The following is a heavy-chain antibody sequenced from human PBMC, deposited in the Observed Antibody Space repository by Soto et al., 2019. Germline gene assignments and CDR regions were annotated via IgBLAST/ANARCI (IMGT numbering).Heavy chain of an antibody. D-gene: IGHD6-19*01. CDR2: ISSSSSTI. Sequence: WLSLRLPCAAFGCTFSSYWMSWVRQAPGKGLEWVSFISSSSSTIYYADSVKGRFTISRDNAKNSLYLQMNSLRDEDTAVYYCARDGDRQWLVHYYYGMDVWGQGTTVTVSS. CDR3: ARDGDRQWLVHYYYGMDV. V-gene: IGHV3-48*02. CDR1: GCTFSSYW. J-gene: IGHJ6*02.